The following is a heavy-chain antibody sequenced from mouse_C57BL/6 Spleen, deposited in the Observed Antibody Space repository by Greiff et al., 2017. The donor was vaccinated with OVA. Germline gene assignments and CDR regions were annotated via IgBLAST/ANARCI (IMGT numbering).Heavy chain of an antibody. D-gene: IGHD1-1*01. CDR1: GFTFSDYG. J-gene: IGHJ4*01. CDR3: ARERSVVATEAMDY. Sequence: EVKLVESGGGLVKPGGSLKLSCAASGFTFSDYGMHWVRQAPEKGLEWVAYISSGSSTVYYADTVKGRFTISRDNAKNTLFLQMTSLRSEDTAMYYCARERSVVATEAMDYWGQGTSVTVSS. V-gene: IGHV5-17*01. CDR2: ISSGSSTV.